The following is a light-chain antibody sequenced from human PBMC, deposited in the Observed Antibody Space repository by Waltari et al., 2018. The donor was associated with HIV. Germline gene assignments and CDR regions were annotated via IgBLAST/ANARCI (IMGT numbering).Light chain of an antibody. Sequence: QSPLTQPPSVSGAPGQRVTIYCTGHRSTNFGATYDVHWYQHLPVTGPMPIHSACKSRASGVPDGFSAFQFWTPGSLAILGVQAGDEADYFCQSFGRLSSVPIFGGGTRLTVL. V-gene: IGLV1-40*01. CDR2: ACK. CDR3: QSFGRLSSVPI. J-gene: IGLJ2*01. CDR1: RSTNFGATYD.